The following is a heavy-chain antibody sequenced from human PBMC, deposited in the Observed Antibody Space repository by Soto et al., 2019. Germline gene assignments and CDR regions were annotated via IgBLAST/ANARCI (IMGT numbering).Heavy chain of an antibody. V-gene: IGHV1-46*01. J-gene: IGHJ3*02. Sequence: ASVKVSCKASGYTFTSYYMHWVRQAPGQGLEWMGIINPSGGSTSYAQKFQGRVTMTRDTSTSTVYMELSSLRSEDTAVYYCASAFDEYGDYDFGPLGAFDIWGQGTMVTVSS. CDR3: ASAFDEYGDYDFGPLGAFDI. CDR1: GYTFTSYY. D-gene: IGHD4-17*01. CDR2: INPSGGST.